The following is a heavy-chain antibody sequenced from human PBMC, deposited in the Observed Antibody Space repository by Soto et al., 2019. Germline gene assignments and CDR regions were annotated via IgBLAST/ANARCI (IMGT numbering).Heavy chain of an antibody. Sequence: GGSLRLSFAAYGFTFSSYGMHWVRQAPGKGLEWVAVISYDGSNKYYADSVKGRFTISRDNSKNTLYLQMNSLRAEDTAVYYCAKGPLLWFGELYGAFDIWGQGTMVTVSS. CDR1: GFTFSSYG. V-gene: IGHV3-30*18. D-gene: IGHD3-10*01. CDR3: AKGPLLWFGELYGAFDI. CDR2: ISYDGSNK. J-gene: IGHJ3*02.